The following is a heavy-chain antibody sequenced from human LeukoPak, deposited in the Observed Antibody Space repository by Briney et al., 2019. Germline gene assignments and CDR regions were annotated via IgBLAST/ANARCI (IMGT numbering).Heavy chain of an antibody. CDR1: GFTFSSYA. V-gene: IGHV3-23*01. Sequence: PGGSLRLSCAASGFTFSSYAMTWVRQAPGKGLEWVTGISDSGYNTYYADSVKGRFTISRDNAKTSLYLQMNSLRVEDTAVYYCARTTGIAAAAIPFDCWGQGTLVTVSS. J-gene: IGHJ4*02. CDR2: ISDSGYNT. CDR3: ARTTGIAAAAIPFDC. D-gene: IGHD6-13*01.